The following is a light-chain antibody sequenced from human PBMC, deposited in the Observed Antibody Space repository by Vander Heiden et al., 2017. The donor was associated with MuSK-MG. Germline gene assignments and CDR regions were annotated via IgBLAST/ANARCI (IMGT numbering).Light chain of an antibody. Sequence: EIVMTQSQATLSVSPGERATPSCRPSQSGSINLVWYQQKPGQAPRLLIYGASTRATGIPVRFSGSGYGTEFTLTISSLQPEDFAVYYCQQYNNGPTLYTFGQGTKLEIK. V-gene: IGKV3-15*01. CDR3: QQYNNGPTLYT. CDR2: GAS. J-gene: IGKJ2*01. CDR1: QSGSIN.